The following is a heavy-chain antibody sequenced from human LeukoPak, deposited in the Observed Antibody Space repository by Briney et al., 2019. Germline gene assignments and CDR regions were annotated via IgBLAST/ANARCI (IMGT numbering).Heavy chain of an antibody. CDR3: ARNAAVTNPSYYFDY. Sequence: SETLSLTCAVYGGSFSGYYWSWIRQPSGKGLEWIGEINHSGSTNYNPSLKSRVTISVDTSKNQFSLKLSSVTAADTAVYYCARNAAVTNPSYYFDYWGQGTLVTVSP. J-gene: IGHJ4*02. CDR1: GGSFSGYY. D-gene: IGHD4-17*01. V-gene: IGHV4-34*01. CDR2: INHSGST.